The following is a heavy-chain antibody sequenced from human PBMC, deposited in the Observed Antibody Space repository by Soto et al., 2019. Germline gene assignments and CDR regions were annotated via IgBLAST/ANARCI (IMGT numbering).Heavy chain of an antibody. V-gene: IGHV4-59*08. J-gene: IGHJ5*02. D-gene: IGHD3-10*01. CDR3: ARSQYDGSGSTYNWFDP. CDR1: GGSISSYY. Sequence: QVQLQESGPGLVKPSETLSLTCTVAGGSISSYYWSWIRQPPGKGLEWIGYIYYSGRTNYNPSHKGRVTISVDTSKNQFPLKLSSVTAADTAVYYCARSQYDGSGSTYNWFDPWGQGTLVTVSS. CDR2: IYYSGRT.